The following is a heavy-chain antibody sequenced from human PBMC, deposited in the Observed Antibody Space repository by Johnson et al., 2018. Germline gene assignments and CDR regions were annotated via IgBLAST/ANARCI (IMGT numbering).Heavy chain of an antibody. CDR3: ARGYSYGYYYYYYMDV. CDR2: INPSGGST. V-gene: IGHV1-46*01. Sequence: QVQLVQAGAEVKKPGASVKVFCKASGYTFTSYYMHWVRQAPGQGLEWMGIINPSGGSTSYAQKFQGRVTMTRDPSTSTVYMALSSRRSEDTAVYYCARGYSYGYYYYYYMDVWGKGTTVTVSS. D-gene: IGHD5-18*01. CDR1: GYTFTSYY. J-gene: IGHJ6*03.